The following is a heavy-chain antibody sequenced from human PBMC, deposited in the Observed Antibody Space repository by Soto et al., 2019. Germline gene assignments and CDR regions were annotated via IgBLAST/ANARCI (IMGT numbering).Heavy chain of an antibody. CDR1: GFTFSNYW. Sequence: GGSRRRSCIASGFTFSNYWMHWVRQAPGKRLVWVSRVNNDESLTSYVDSVEGRFTISRDNAKNTLYLQMNSLRADDTAVYYCSPGLLGATLTGVVTRPGYGLDVLGQVTSVTVFS. J-gene: IGHJ6*02. D-gene: IGHD3-3*01. V-gene: IGHV3-74*01. CDR2: VNNDESLT. CDR3: SPGLLGATLTGVVTRPGYGLDV.